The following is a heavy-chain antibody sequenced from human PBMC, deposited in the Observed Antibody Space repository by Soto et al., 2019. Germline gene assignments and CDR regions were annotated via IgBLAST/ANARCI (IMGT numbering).Heavy chain of an antibody. CDR3: ARGYTYYYGSGSYDYYYYYVMDV. J-gene: IGHJ6*02. V-gene: IGHV6-1*01. CDR2: TYYRSKWYN. Sequence: SQTLSLTCDISGDSVSSNSAAWNWIRQSPSRGLEWLGRTYYRSKWYNDYAVSVKSRITINPDTSKNQFSLQLNSVTPEDTAVYYCARGYTYYYGSGSYDYYYYYVMDVRGQGTTVTVSS. CDR1: GDSVSSNSAA. D-gene: IGHD3-10*01.